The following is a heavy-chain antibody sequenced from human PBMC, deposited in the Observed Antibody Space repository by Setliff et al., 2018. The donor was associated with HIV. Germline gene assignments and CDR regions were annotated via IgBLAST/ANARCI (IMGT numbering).Heavy chain of an antibody. D-gene: IGHD4-17*01. CDR2: TSFRGTSE. J-gene: IGHJ3*01. Sequence: TGGSLRLSCATSGFAFSNYIMHRVRQAPGKGLEWLAVTSFRGTSEYYAGSVKGRFTISTDNSRGTMYLQMDSLRPEDTAVYYCARETPDYNDSPCGFDFWGQGTMVTVSS. V-gene: IGHV3-30*04. CDR1: GFAFSNYI. CDR3: ARETPDYNDSPCGFDF.